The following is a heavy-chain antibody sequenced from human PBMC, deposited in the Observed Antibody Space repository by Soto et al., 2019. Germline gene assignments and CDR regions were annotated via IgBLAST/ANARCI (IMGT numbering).Heavy chain of an antibody. CDR2: VFYGGT. D-gene: IGHD3-16*01. Sequence: LETLSLTCTVSGRTMSSNYWSWIRQSPDKGLEWLGYVFYGGTDYNPSLGGRVSMSVETSKSQFSLKLTSVTVADTAVYYCASYRGALYFESWGPGILVTVSS. CDR1: GRTMSSNY. CDR3: ASYRGALYFES. V-gene: IGHV4-59*01. J-gene: IGHJ4*02.